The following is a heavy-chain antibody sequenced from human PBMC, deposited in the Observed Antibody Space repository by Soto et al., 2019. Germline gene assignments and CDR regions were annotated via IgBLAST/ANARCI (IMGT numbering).Heavy chain of an antibody. CDR2: IYYSGST. CDR3: ARRKDFWSGSPLDP. J-gene: IGHJ5*02. D-gene: IGHD3-3*01. Sequence: SETLSLTCTVSGGSISSYYWSWIRQPPGKGLEWIGYIYYSGSTNYNPSLKSRVTVSVDTSKNQFSLKLSSVTAADTAVYYCARRKDFWSGSPLDPWGQGTLVTVSS. V-gene: IGHV4-59*08. CDR1: GGSISSYY.